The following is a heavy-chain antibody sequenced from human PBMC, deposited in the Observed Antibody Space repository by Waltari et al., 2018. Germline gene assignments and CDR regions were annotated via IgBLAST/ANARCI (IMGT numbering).Heavy chain of an antibody. J-gene: IGHJ6*02. CDR3: ARQAANFDWLLGLRYYYGMDV. CDR2: IYYSGST. V-gene: IGHV4-39*01. CDR1: AGSISRRSYY. Sequence: QLQLQESGPGLVKPSETLSLTCTVSAGSISRRSYYWGLLLPPPGKGLEWIGSIYYSGSTYYNPSLKSRVTISVDTSKNQFSLKLSSVTAADTAVYYCARQAANFDWLLGLRYYYGMDVWGQGTTVTVSS. D-gene: IGHD3-9*01.